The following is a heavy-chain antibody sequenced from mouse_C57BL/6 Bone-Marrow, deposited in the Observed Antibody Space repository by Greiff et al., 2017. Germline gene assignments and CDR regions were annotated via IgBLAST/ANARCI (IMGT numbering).Heavy chain of an antibody. J-gene: IGHJ3*01. V-gene: IGHV1-64*01. Sequence: VQLQQPGAELVKPGASVKLSCKASGYTFTSYWMHWVKQRPGQGLEWIGMIHPNSGSTNYNEKFKSKATLTVDKSSSPAYMQLSSLTSEDSAVYYCARKGGAWFAYWGQGTLVTVSA. CDR1: GYTFTSYW. CDR3: ARKGGAWFAY. CDR2: IHPNSGST.